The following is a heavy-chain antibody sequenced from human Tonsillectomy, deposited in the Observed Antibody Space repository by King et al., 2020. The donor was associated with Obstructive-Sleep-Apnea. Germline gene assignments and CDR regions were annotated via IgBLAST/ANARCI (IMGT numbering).Heavy chain of an antibody. J-gene: IGHJ5*02. CDR1: GYSFTSYW. D-gene: IGHD3-22*01. CDR2: IDPSDSYT. V-gene: IGHV5-10-1*01. CDR3: ARQERTPPYYYDISGAWGNWFDP. Sequence: QLVQSGADVKKPGESLRISCKGSGYSFTSYWINWVRQMPGKDLEWMGRIDPSDSYTNYSPSFQGHVTISTDKSISTAYLQWSSLKASATAMYYCARQERTPPYYYDISGAWGNWFDPWGQGTLVTVSS.